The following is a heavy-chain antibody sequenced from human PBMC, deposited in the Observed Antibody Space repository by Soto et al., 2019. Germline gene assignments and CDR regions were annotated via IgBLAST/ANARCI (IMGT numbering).Heavy chain of an antibody. CDR2: IYTSGST. CDR1: GGSISSYY. J-gene: IGHJ3*02. V-gene: IGHV4-4*07. CDR3: AGDGYSSGWYVGAFDI. Sequence: HVQLQESGPGLVKPSETLSLTCTVSGGSISSYYWSWIRQPAGKGLEWLGRIYTSGSTNYNPSLKSRVTISVDTSKNHCSLKLSSVTAADTAVYYCAGDGYSSGWYVGAFDIWGQGTMVTVSS. D-gene: IGHD6-19*01.